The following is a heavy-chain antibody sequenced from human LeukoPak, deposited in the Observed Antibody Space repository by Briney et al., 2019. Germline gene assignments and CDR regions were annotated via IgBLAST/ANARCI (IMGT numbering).Heavy chain of an antibody. D-gene: IGHD1-26*01. CDR2: IYHSGST. CDR1: GYSISSSNW. CDR3: ARDGSVGRGFDY. J-gene: IGHJ4*02. Sequence: SETLSLTCAVSGYSISSSNWGSGVRQPPGQGLGWIGEIYHSGSTNYNPSLKSRVTISVDKSKNQFSLKLSSVTAADTAVYYCARDGSVGRGFDYWGQGTLVTVSS. V-gene: IGHV4-4*02.